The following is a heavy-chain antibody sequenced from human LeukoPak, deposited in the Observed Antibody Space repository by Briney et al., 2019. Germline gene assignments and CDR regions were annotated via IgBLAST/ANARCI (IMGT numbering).Heavy chain of an antibody. V-gene: IGHV3-48*03. D-gene: IGHD5-12*01. CDR2: IGSSGSSI. CDR1: GFTLSSYE. Sequence: PGGSLRLSCAASGFTLSSYEMNWVRQAPGKGLEWVSYIGSSGSSIYYADSVRGRLTISRDNAKNSLYLQMNSLRAEDTAVYYCARSVVASRSVANYWGQGTLVTVSS. J-gene: IGHJ4*02. CDR3: ARSVVASRSVANY.